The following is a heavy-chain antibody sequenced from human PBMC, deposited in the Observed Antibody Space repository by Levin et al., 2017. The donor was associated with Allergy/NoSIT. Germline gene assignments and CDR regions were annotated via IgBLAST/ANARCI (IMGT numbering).Heavy chain of an antibody. V-gene: IGHV3-30*03. J-gene: IGHJ4*02. Sequence: GGSLRLSCAASGFTFGSYSIHWVRQAPGKGLEWVAFIPNDGTSKFYADSVKGRFTISRDNSKNTLYLEMNSLRPEDTAVYYCARDYYGSLTYSLEYWGQGTLVTVAS. CDR2: IPNDGTSK. D-gene: IGHD3-10*01. CDR1: GFTFGSYS. CDR3: ARDYYGSLTYSLEY.